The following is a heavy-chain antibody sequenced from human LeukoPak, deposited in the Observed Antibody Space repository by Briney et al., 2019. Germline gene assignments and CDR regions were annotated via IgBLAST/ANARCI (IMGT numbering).Heavy chain of an antibody. Sequence: EPSETLSLTCAVYGGSFSGYYWSWIRQPPGKGLEWIGEINYTGSTNYNPSLNRRLTISVDTSKNQFYMKLRSVTAADTAVYYCVRGRSSGSYYYYYYGMDVWGQGTTVTVSS. V-gene: IGHV4-34*01. D-gene: IGHD1-26*01. CDR3: VRGRSSGSYYYYYYGMDV. J-gene: IGHJ6*02. CDR1: GGSFSGYY. CDR2: INYTGST.